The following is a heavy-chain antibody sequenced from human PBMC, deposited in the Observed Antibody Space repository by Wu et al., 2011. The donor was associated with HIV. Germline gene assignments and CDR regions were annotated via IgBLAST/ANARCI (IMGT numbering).Heavy chain of an antibody. CDR2: THPVNGIT. CDR1: GYRFTSYY. J-gene: IGHJ4*02. V-gene: IGHV1-46*01. Sequence: QVQLVRSGAEVKKPGASVKLSCKTSGYRFTSYYIHWVRQAPGQGLEWMGITHPVNGITTNAQKFQGRVTMTRDTSTSTFYMELSSLISDDTAIYYCARDWGGLEVPSGWKFDLRGAQGTLVTGLL. D-gene: IGHD2-2*01. CDR3: ARDWGGLEVPSGWKFDLR.